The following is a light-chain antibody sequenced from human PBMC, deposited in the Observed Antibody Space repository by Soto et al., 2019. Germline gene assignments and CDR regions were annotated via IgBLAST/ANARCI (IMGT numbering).Light chain of an antibody. Sequence: DIQMTQSPSSLSAYAGDRVTITCRASQAISSWLAWYQQKPGKAPQLLIFASSSLQTGVPSRFSGSGSGTDFTLTITSLEPEDFATYYCQQTSSFPPTFGQGTRLEMK. V-gene: IGKV1D-12*01. CDR2: ASS. J-gene: IGKJ5*01. CDR1: QAISSW. CDR3: QQTSSFPPT.